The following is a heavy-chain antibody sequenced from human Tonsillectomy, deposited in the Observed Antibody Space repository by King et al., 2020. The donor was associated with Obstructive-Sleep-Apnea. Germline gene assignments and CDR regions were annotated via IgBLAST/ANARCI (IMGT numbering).Heavy chain of an antibody. V-gene: IGHV3-23*04. Sequence: VQLVESGGGLVQPGGSLRLSCAASGFTFSNYAMSWVRQAPGKGLEWVSGISGGGSRTYYGDSEKGRFTISRDNSRNTLYLQVNSLRAEDTAVYYCAKDADYDYVWGSYRGEPVDYWGQGTLVTVSS. CDR3: AKDADYDYVWGSYRGEPVDY. D-gene: IGHD3-16*02. J-gene: IGHJ4*02. CDR2: ISGGGSRT. CDR1: GFTFSNYA.